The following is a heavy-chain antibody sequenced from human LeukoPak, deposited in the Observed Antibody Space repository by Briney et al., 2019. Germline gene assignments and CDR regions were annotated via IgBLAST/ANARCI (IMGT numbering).Heavy chain of an antibody. CDR1: GFTFSSYG. CDR2: IWYDGSNK. D-gene: IGHD5-12*01. V-gene: IGHV3-33*01. Sequence: PGRSLRLSCAASGFTFSSYGMHWVRRAPGKGLEWVAVIWYDGSNKYYADSVKGRFTISRDNSKNTLYLQMNSLRAEDTAVYYCARDQTVAIDYWGQGTLVTVSS. J-gene: IGHJ4*02. CDR3: ARDQTVAIDY.